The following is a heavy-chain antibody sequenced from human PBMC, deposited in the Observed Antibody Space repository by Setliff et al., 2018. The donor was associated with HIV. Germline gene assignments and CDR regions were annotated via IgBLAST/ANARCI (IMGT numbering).Heavy chain of an antibody. CDR1: GVSINRTDHY. CDR2: VSQSGST. CDR3: ARVPVAGANWFDP. Sequence: SETLSLTCSVSGVSINRTDHYWGWIRQSPGKRLEWIGSVSQSGSTYYNPSLKSRITISVDRSKNPFSLTLISVTAADQGVYYCARVPVAGANWFDPWGLGTLVTVSS. J-gene: IGHJ5*02. V-gene: IGHV4-39*01. D-gene: IGHD2-21*01.